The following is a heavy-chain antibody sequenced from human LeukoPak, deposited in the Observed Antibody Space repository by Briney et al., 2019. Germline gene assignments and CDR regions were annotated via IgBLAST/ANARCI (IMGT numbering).Heavy chain of an antibody. CDR1: GFSFSGYS. CDR2: ITSSSSAI. V-gene: IGHV3-48*01. D-gene: IGHD1-26*01. J-gene: IGHJ4*02. Sequence: GGSMILSCAASGFSFSGYSMSWVRQAPGKGLEWVSYITSSSSAIYYADSVKGRFTISRDDAKNSLYLQTNSLRAEDTAVYYCARVRGSYHFDYWGQGTLVTVSS. CDR3: ARVRGSYHFDY.